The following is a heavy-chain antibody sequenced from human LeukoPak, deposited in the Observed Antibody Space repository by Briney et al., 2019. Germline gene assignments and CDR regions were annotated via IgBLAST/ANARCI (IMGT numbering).Heavy chain of an antibody. CDR1: GFTFSSYA. CDR2: ISGSGGST. D-gene: IGHD3-3*01. CDR3: AKDNDFWSGYSPLDF. Sequence: GGSLRLSCAASGFTFSSYAMSWVRQAPGKGLEWVSAISGSGGSTYYADSVKGQFTISRDNSKNTLYLQMNSLRAEDTAVYYCAKDNDFWSGYSPLDFWGPGTLVTVSS. J-gene: IGHJ4*02. V-gene: IGHV3-23*01.